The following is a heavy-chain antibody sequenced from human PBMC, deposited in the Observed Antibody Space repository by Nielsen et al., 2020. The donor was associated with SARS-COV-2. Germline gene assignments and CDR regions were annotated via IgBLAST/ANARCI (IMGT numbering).Heavy chain of an antibody. CDR2: ISGSGGST. Sequence: GESLKISCAASGFTFSSYAMSWVRQAPGKGLEWVSAISGSGGSTYYADSVKGRFTISRDNSKNTLYLQMNSLRAEDTAVYYCAKDRGVRYYDISYYYGMDVWGQGTTVTVSS. J-gene: IGHJ6*02. D-gene: IGHD3-22*01. CDR3: AKDRGVRYYDISYYYGMDV. CDR1: GFTFSSYA. V-gene: IGHV3-23*01.